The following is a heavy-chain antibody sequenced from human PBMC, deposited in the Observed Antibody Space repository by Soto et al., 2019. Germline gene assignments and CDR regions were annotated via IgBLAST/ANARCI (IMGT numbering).Heavy chain of an antibody. V-gene: IGHV2-5*02. J-gene: IGHJ3*02. CDR1: GFSLSTSGVG. D-gene: IGHD4-17*01. Sequence: ASGPTLVNPTQTLTLTCTFSGFSLSTSGVGVGWIRQPPGKALEWPALIYWDDDKRYSPSLKSRLTITKDTSKNQVVLTMTNMDPVDTATYYCAHSETTVTTIADAFDIWGQGTMVTVS. CDR3: AHSETTVTTIADAFDI. CDR2: IYWDDDK.